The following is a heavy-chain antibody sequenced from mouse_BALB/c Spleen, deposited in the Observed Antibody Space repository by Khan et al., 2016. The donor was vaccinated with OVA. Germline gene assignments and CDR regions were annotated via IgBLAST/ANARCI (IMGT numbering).Heavy chain of an antibody. CDR1: GFTFSDYG. V-gene: IGHV5-15*02. CDR2: ISDLAYTI. Sequence: EVELVESGGGLVQPGGSRKLSCAASGFTFSDYGMAWVRQAPGKGPEWVAFISDLAYTIYYGDAVTGRFTISREHAQKTLYLEMSSLRSEDTAIYYCARGGGTAPFAYWGLGTLVTVSA. D-gene: IGHD1-2*01. CDR3: ARGGGTAPFAY. J-gene: IGHJ3*01.